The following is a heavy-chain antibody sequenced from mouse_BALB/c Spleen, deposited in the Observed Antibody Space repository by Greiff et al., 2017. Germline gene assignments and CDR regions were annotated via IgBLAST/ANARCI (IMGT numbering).Heavy chain of an antibody. J-gene: IGHJ2*01. CDR1: GYTFTSYW. Sequence: QVHVKQSGAELAKPGASVKMSCKASGYTFTSYWMHWVKQRPGQGLEWIGYINPSTGYTEYNQKFKDKATLTADKSSSTAYMQLSSLTSEDSAVYYCARLGGYYDYWGQGTTLTVSS. CDR2: INPSTGYT. V-gene: IGHV1-7*01. CDR3: ARLGGYYDY.